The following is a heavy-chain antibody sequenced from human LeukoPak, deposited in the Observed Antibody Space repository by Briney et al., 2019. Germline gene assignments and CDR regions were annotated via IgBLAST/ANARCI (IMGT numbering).Heavy chain of an antibody. Sequence: PGGSLRLSCAASGFTFSSYGMHWVRQAPGKGLEWVAVIWYDGSNKYYADSVKGRFTISRDNSKNTLYLQMNSLRAEDTTVYYCARGNSVGSSWYDYWGQGTPVTVSS. V-gene: IGHV3-33*01. J-gene: IGHJ4*02. CDR1: GFTFSSYG. CDR3: ARGNSVGSSWYDY. CDR2: IWYDGSNK. D-gene: IGHD6-13*01.